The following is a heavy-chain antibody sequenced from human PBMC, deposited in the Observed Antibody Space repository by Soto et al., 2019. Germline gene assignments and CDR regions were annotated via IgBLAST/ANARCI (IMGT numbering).Heavy chain of an antibody. Sequence: ASVKVSCKASGYTFTSYYMHWVRQAPGQGLEWMGIINPSGGSTSYAQKFQGRVTMTRDTSTSTVYMELSSLRSEDTAVYYCDRGRNGYESPYYFDYWGQGTLVTVSS. CDR1: GYTFTSYY. D-gene: IGHD5-12*01. CDR3: DRGRNGYESPYYFDY. J-gene: IGHJ4*02. V-gene: IGHV1-46*03. CDR2: INPSGGST.